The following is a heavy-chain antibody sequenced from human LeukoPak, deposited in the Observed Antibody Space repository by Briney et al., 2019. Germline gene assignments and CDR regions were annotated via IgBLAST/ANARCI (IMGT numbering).Heavy chain of an antibody. Sequence: QPGGPLRLSCAASGFTFSSYGMHWVRQAPGKGLEWVAVIWYDGSNKYYADSVKGRFTISRDNSKNTLYLQMNSLRAEDTAVYYCAKDRYGGNSAWFDPWGQGTLVTVSS. CDR3: AKDRYGGNSAWFDP. CDR1: GFTFSSYG. V-gene: IGHV3-33*06. J-gene: IGHJ5*02. CDR2: IWYDGSNK. D-gene: IGHD4-23*01.